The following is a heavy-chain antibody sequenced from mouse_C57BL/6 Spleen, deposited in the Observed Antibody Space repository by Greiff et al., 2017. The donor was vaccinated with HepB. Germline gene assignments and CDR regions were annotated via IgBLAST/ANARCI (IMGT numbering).Heavy chain of an antibody. CDR1: GYTFTDYY. V-gene: IGHV1-75*01. Sequence: VQLQQSGPELVKPGASVKISCKASGYTFTDYYINWVKQRPGQGLEWIGWIFPGSGSTYYNEKFKGKATLTVDKSSSTAYMLLSSLTSEDSAVYFWARLGYYGSSTGWFAYWGQGTLVTVSA. D-gene: IGHD1-1*01. CDR3: ARLGYYGSSTGWFAY. J-gene: IGHJ3*01. CDR2: IFPGSGST.